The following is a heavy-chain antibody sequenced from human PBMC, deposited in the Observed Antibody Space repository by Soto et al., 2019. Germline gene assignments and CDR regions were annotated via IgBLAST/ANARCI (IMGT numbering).Heavy chain of an antibody. V-gene: IGHV4-59*01. CDR1: GGSISSYY. CDR3: ARGGGWSNWFDP. D-gene: IGHD6-19*01. CDR2: IYYSGST. Sequence: SETLSLTCTVSGGSISSYYWSWIRQPPGKGLEWIGYIYYSGSTNYNPSLKSRVTISVDTSKNQFSLKLSSVTAADTAVYYCARGGGWSNWFDPWCQGTLVTVSS. J-gene: IGHJ5*02.